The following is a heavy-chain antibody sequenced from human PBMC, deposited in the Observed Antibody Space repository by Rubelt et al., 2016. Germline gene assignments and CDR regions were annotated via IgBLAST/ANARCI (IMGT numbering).Heavy chain of an antibody. Sequence: QVQLQQWGAGLLKPSETLSLTCAVYGGSFSGYYWSWIRQPPGKGLEWIGEVNPGGSTNYKPSLKSRVTISVDTSKKQLSLRLTSVTAADTAMYYCARTYYYDSSGRTHQYYFDYWGQGTLVTVSS. CDR3: ARTYYYDSSGRTHQYYFDY. CDR2: VNPGGST. V-gene: IGHV4-34*01. J-gene: IGHJ4*02. D-gene: IGHD3-22*01. CDR1: GGSFSGYY.